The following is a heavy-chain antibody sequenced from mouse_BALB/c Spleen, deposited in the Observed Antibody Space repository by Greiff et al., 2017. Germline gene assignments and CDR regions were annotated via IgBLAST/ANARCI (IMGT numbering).Heavy chain of an antibody. J-gene: IGHJ2*01. D-gene: IGHD2-2*01. CDR3: ARDGYNDYFDY. Sequence: EVMLVESGGGLVKPGGSLKLSCAASGFTFSSYAMSWVRQTPEKRLEWVASISSGGSTYYPDSVKGRFTISRDNARNILYLQMSSLRSEDTAMYYCARDGYNDYFDYWGQGTTLTVSS. CDR2: ISSGGST. V-gene: IGHV5-6-5*01. CDR1: GFTFSSYA.